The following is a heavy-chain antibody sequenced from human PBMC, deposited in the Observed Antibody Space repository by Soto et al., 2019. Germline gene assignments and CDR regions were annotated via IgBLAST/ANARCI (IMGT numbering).Heavy chain of an antibody. J-gene: IGHJ6*02. V-gene: IGHV5-51*01. CDR2: IYPGDSDT. CDR3: ATTGTGPYYYYGMDV. D-gene: IGHD1-1*01. Sequence: PGESLKISCNGSGYSFTSYWIGWVRQMPWKGLEWMGIIYPGDSDTRYSPSFQGQVTISADKSISTAYLQWSSLKASDTAMYYCATTGTGPYYYYGMDVWGQGTTVTVSS. CDR1: GYSFTSYW.